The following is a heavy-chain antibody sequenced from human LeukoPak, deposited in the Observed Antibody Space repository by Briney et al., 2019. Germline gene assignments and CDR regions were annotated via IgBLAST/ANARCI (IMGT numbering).Heavy chain of an antibody. J-gene: IGHJ3*02. CDR3: AKDQGSGWYDAFDI. D-gene: IGHD6-19*01. Sequence: GGSLRLSCAASGFTFRDYAMSWVRQAPGEGLEWISTISGSGRSTYYADPVKGRFTISRDNSKNTLYLQMNSLRAEDTAVYYCAKDQGSGWYDAFDIWGQGTMVTVSS. CDR2: ISGSGRST. CDR1: GFTFRDYA. V-gene: IGHV3-23*01.